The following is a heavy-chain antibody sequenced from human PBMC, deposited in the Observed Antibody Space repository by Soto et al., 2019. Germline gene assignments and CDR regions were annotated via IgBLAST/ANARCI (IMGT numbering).Heavy chain of an antibody. CDR1: GGTFSSYA. CDR2: SIPIFGTA. CDR3: ERERGPYGSGSYYSWFDP. D-gene: IGHD3-10*01. J-gene: IGHJ5*02. V-gene: IGHV1-69*01. Sequence: QVQLVQSGAEVKKPGSSVKVSCKASGGTFSSYAISWVRQAPGQGLEWLGGSIPIFGTANYAQTFQGRVTITADESTSTAYMELSSLRSEDTAVYYCERERGPYGSGSYYSWFDPWVQGTLVTVA.